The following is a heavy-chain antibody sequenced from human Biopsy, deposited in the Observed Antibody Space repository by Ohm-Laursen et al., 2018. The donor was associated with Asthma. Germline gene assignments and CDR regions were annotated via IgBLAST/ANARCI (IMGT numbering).Heavy chain of an antibody. CDR2: ISKDASTQ. CDR3: VRDGTDDAFDI. CDR1: GFSFSNFA. V-gene: IGHV3-30*01. J-gene: IGHJ3*02. Sequence: AASGFSFSNFAIHWVRQAPGKGLEWVGVISKDASTQDYADSVKGRFTMARDNSKNTLDLQMNSLREEDTAVYYRVRDGTDDAFDIWGQGTVVSVSS. D-gene: IGHD1-1*01.